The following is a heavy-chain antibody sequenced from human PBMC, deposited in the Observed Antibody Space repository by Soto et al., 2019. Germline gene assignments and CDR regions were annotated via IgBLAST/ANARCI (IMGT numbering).Heavy chain of an antibody. CDR1: GYTFTSYY. Sequence: GASVKVSCKASGYTFTSYYMHWVRQAPGQGLEWMGIINPSGGSTSYAQKFQGRVTMTRDTSTSTVYMELSSLRSEDTAMYYCARDRALVVPAAIRAENWFDPWGQGTLVTVSS. CDR2: INPSGGST. D-gene: IGHD2-2*01. J-gene: IGHJ5*02. CDR3: ARDRALVVPAAIRAENWFDP. V-gene: IGHV1-46*01.